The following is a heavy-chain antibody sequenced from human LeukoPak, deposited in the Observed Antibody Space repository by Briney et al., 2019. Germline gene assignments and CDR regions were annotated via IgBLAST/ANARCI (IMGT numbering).Heavy chain of an antibody. V-gene: IGHV3-23*01. D-gene: IGHD3/OR15-3a*01. J-gene: IGHJ4*02. CDR3: VRAMDWSPPPFDY. CDR1: GFTFSGSA. CDR2: ISYSGANS. Sequence: PGGSLRLSCAASGFTFSGSAMSWVRQAPGEGLEWVSLISYSGANSYCTDSVRGRFTISRDNSKDTLFLQMNSLRAEDTAIYYCVRAMDWSPPPFDYWGQGTLVTVSS.